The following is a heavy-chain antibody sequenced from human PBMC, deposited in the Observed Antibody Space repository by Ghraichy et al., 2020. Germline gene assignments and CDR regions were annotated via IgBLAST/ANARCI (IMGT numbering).Heavy chain of an antibody. V-gene: IGHV1-18*01. CDR1: CYTFTFYG. J-gene: IGHJ5*02. CDR3: AREPRASSRFDP. Sequence: ASVKVSCKASCYTFTFYGISWVRQAPGQGLEWIGWISASSGTTNYAQKFQGRVTMTTETSTTTAYMELTSLTSDDTAVYFCAREPRASSRFDPWGQGTLVTVSS. CDR2: ISASSGTT. D-gene: IGHD3-10*01.